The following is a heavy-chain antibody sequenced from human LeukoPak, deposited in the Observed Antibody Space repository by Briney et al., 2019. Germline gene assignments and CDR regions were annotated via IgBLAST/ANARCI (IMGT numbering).Heavy chain of an antibody. D-gene: IGHD3-10*01. CDR2: INPNDGDT. CDR1: GYTFTDYY. CDR3: APGGYYGSGSYPQ. V-gene: IGHV1-2*02. J-gene: IGHJ4*02. Sequence: ASVKVSCKASGYTFTDYYMHWVRQAPGQGFEWMGWINPNDGDTNYAQKFQGRVTMTRDTSISTAHMEVSRLRSDDTAVYYCAPGGYYGSGSYPQWGQGTLVTVSS.